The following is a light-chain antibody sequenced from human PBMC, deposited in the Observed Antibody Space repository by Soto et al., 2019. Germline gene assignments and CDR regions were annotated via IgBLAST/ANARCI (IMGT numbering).Light chain of an antibody. J-gene: IGLJ1*01. V-gene: IGLV2-14*03. CDR1: ASYVGAYKY. Sequence: QSSLTQPASVSGSPGQSITISCTGTASYVGAYKYVSWHQQHPGKAPKIIIYDVNSRPSGVSSRFSGSKSGNTASLTISGLLTDDEGDYYCCAHSTSGTHVFGIGTKVTVL. CDR3: CAHSTSGTHV. CDR2: DVN.